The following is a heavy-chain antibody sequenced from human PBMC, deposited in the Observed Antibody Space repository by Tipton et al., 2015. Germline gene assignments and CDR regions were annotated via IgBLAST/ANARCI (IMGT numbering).Heavy chain of an antibody. J-gene: IGHJ6*02. CDR1: GFNFGDYA. Sequence: RSLRLSCEASGFNFGDYAMQWVRQAPGKGLEWVSGISWDGSDIGYADSVKGRFTISRDNAKNSLYLQMNSLRTEDTALYYCAKDHNLWARGGMDVWGQGTTVTVSS. CDR2: ISWDGSDI. CDR3: AKDHNLWARGGMDV. V-gene: IGHV3-9*01. D-gene: IGHD1-14*01.